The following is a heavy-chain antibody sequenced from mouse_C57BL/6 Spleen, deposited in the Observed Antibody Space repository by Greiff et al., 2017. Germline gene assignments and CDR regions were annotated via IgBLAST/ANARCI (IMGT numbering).Heavy chain of an antibody. J-gene: IGHJ1*03. CDR2: INPNNGGT. CDR3: ARSPPFTTGGYFDV. V-gene: IGHV1-18*01. CDR1: GYPFTDYN. Sequence: VQLMQSGPELVKPGASVKIPCKASGYPFTDYNMAWVKQSHGKSLEWIGDINPNNGGTTYHQKFKGKATLTVDKSSSTAYMELHSLTSEDTAVEYCARSPPFTTGGYFDVWGTGTTVTVSS. D-gene: IGHD1-1*01.